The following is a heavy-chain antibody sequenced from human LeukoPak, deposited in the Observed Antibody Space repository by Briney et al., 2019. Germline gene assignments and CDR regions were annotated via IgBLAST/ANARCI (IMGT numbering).Heavy chain of an antibody. D-gene: IGHD3-10*01. Sequence: GGSLRLSCEASGFSGFSFSDYWMSWVRQAPGKGLEWVAIIRQDGTDKYYADSVKGRFTISRDNAKSSVSLQMNSLRAEDAAVYYCARGPTPSYYYGSGSYYSLDFWGQGTLVTVSS. CDR2: IRQDGTDK. CDR1: GFSGFSFSDYW. CDR3: ARGPTPSYYYGSGSYYSLDF. V-gene: IGHV3-7*01. J-gene: IGHJ4*02.